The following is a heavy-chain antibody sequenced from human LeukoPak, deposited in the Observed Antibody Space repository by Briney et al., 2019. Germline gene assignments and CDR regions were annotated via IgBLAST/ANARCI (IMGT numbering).Heavy chain of an antibody. CDR3: ARHSDYYGSGRYLA. Sequence: GVSLSLSCAGSGFTFSSYWMLWVRQGPGQGLVGVTRITSSGSSTGYRTFVKDPLTSTRDNAKNTLYLQISSLRAEDTAVYYCARHSDYYGSGRYLAWGQRTLVT. D-gene: IGHD3-10*01. V-gene: IGHV3-74*01. CDR1: GFTFSSYW. J-gene: IGHJ5*02. CDR2: ITSSGSST.